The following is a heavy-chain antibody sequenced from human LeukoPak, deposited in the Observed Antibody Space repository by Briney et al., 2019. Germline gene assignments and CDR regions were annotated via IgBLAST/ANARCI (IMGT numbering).Heavy chain of an antibody. CDR3: GKRELWHGSGEDA. J-gene: IGHJ6*02. CDR2: ISGSGDRT. D-gene: IGHD3-10*01. CDR1: GFTFSSYA. Sequence: GGSLRLSCAASGFTFSSYAMSWVRQAPGKGLEWVSAISGSGDRTYYAESVKGRFSISRDNSKNTLYLQMHSLRAEDTAVYYCGKRELWHGSGEDAWGQGTTVTASS. V-gene: IGHV3-23*01.